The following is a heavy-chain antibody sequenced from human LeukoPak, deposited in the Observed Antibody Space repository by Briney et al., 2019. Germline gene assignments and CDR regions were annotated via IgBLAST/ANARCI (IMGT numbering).Heavy chain of an antibody. CDR3: ARYWGVQLWPHCYFDL. D-gene: IGHD5-18*01. V-gene: IGHV4-59*01. CDR1: GGSISSYY. CDR2: IYDSGST. J-gene: IGHJ2*01. Sequence: SETLSLTCTVSGGSISSYYWSWFRQTPGKGPDWIGYIYDSGSTKYNPSLKSRVTISVDRSKNQFSLKLNSVTAADTAVYYCARYWGVQLWPHCYFDLWGRGSLVTVSS.